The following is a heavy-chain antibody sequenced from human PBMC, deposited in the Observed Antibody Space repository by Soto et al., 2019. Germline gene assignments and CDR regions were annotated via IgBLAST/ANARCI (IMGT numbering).Heavy chain of an antibody. J-gene: IGHJ5*02. CDR1: GFTFTNYA. V-gene: IGHV3-23*01. CDR3: AKGAAGPNWFDP. Sequence: EVQLLESGGGLVQPGGSLRLSCAASGFTFTNYAMSWVRQAPGRGLEWVSAISGKAVNTYYADSVKGRFTISRDNSTNTLYLHMNSLSAEDTAVYYCAKGAAGPNWFDPWGQGTLVTVSS. CDR2: ISGKAVNT. D-gene: IGHD6-13*01.